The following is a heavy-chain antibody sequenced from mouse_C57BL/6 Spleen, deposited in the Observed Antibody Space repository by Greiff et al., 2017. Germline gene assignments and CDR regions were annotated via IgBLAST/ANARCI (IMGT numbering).Heavy chain of an antibody. V-gene: IGHV1-82*01. CDR1: GYAFSSSW. CDR2: IYPGDGDT. J-gene: IGHJ4*01. Sequence: VQLVESGPELVKPGASVKISCKASGYAFSSSWMNWVKQRPGKGLEWIGRIYPGDGDTNYNGKFKGKATLTADKSSSTAYMQLSSLTSEDSAVYFCAREGITTVVAPYYAMDYWGQGTSVTVSS. D-gene: IGHD1-1*01. CDR3: AREGITTVVAPYYAMDY.